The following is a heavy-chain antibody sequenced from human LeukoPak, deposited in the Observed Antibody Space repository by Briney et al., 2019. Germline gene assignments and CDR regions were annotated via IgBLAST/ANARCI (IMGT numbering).Heavy chain of an antibody. J-gene: IGHJ6*03. CDR1: GYSFTSYW. Sequence: GESLKISCKGSGYSFTSYWIGWVRQMPGKGLEWMGIIYPGDSDTRYSPSVQGQVTISADKSISTAYLQWSSLKASDTAMYYCARLPKYCSSTSCPRKYYYYMDVWGKGTTVTVSS. CDR2: IYPGDSDT. CDR3: ARLPKYCSSTSCPRKYYYYMDV. D-gene: IGHD2-2*01. V-gene: IGHV5-51*01.